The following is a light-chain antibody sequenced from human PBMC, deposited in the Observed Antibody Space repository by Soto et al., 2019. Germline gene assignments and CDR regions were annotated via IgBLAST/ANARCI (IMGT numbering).Light chain of an antibody. CDR1: QSITHY. J-gene: IGKJ1*01. V-gene: IGKV3-20*01. CDR3: QQYGDLPWT. Sequence: IVCTQSPATLSLSPVERHTLTCGASQSITHYVGWSQQKPGQAPRLLSSGASGRATGVPDRVSGRGSGTECTLTSDRLASEDFAVYFCQQYGDLPWTFGQGTKVDI. CDR2: GAS.